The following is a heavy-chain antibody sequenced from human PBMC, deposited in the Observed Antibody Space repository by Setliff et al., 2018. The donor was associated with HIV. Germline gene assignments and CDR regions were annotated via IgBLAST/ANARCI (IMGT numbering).Heavy chain of an antibody. CDR2: MNPNSGNS. CDR1: GYTLTDFY. V-gene: IGHV1-8*02. CDR3: ARKHKVSLGRGIVVLWGFDP. D-gene: IGHD3-10*01. J-gene: IGHJ5*02. Sequence: SVKVSCKASGYTLTDFYIHWVRQATGQGLEWMGWMNPNSGNSGYAQKFQGRVTMTRSTSFSTAYMELSNLTSEDTAIYYCARKHKVSLGRGIVVLWGFDPWGQGTLVTVSS.